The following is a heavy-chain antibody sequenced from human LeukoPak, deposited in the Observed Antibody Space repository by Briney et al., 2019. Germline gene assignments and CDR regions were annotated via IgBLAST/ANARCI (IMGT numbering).Heavy chain of an antibody. CDR1: GGSISSYY. V-gene: IGHV4-59*01. Sequence: PSETLSLTCTVSGGSISSYYWSWIGQPPGKGLEWIGYIYYSGSTNYNPSLKSRVTISVDTSKNQFSLKLSSVTAADTAVYYCARFRGSHMVCDYWGQGTLVTVSS. J-gene: IGHJ4*02. CDR3: ARFRGSHMVCDY. CDR2: IYYSGST. D-gene: IGHD3-10*01.